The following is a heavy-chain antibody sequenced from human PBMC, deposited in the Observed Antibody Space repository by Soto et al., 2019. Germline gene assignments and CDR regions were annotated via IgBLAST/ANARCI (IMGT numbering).Heavy chain of an antibody. Sequence: SETLSLTCTVSGGSISSSSYYWGWIRQPPGKGLEWIGSIYYSGSTYYNPSLKSRVTVSVDTSKNQFSLKLSSVTAADTAVYYCARRRGYSYGYTEAFDYWGQGTLVTVSS. J-gene: IGHJ4*02. CDR1: GGSISSSSYY. CDR2: IYYSGST. D-gene: IGHD5-18*01. CDR3: ARRRGYSYGYTEAFDY. V-gene: IGHV4-39*01.